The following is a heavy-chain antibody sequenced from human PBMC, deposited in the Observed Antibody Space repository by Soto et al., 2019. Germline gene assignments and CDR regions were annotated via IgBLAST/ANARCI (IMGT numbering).Heavy chain of an antibody. CDR2: ISYDGSNK. J-gene: IGHJ6*02. CDR3: AKINYCSSTSCYRGKGGMDV. CDR1: GFTFSSYG. D-gene: IGHD2-2*02. V-gene: IGHV3-30*18. Sequence: GGSLRLSCAASGFTFSSYGMHWVRQAPGKGLEWVAVISYDGSNKYYADSVKGRFTIPRDNSKNTLYLQMNSLRAEDTAVYYCAKINYCSSTSCYRGKGGMDVWGQGTTVTVSS.